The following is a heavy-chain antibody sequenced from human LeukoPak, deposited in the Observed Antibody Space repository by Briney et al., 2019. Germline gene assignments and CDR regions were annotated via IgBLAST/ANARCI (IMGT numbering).Heavy chain of an antibody. CDR2: IKPDGSEK. Sequence: PGGSLRLSCAASGFTFNNYWMNWVRQAPGKGLEWVANIKPDGSEKYSVDSVKGRFTISRDNAKKSVYLQMNSLRAEDTAVYYCARGGMIRGPPAGYWGRGTLVAVSS. CDR3: ARGGMIRGPPAGY. V-gene: IGHV3-7*01. J-gene: IGHJ4*02. CDR1: GFTFNNYW. D-gene: IGHD3-10*01.